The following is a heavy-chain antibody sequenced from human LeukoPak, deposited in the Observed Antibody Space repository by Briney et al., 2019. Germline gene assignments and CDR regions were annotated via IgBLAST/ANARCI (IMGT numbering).Heavy chain of an antibody. V-gene: IGHV3-66*01. D-gene: IGHD2/OR15-2a*01. CDR1: GFNVTSNY. CDR3: AAVATTSSWFAH. CDR2: VYSGGYT. Sequence: GGSLRLSCAVSGFNVTSNYMTWVREVPGKGLEWVSTVYSGGYTYYADFVKGRFTISRDNSENTVSLQMSSLRADDTAVYFCAAVATTSSWFAHWGQGTLVTVSS. J-gene: IGHJ5*02.